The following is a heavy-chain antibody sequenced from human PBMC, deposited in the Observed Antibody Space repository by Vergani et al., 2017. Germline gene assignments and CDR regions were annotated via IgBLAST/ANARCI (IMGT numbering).Heavy chain of an antibody. D-gene: IGHD3-3*01. CDR3: ARVKKLRGFGVVIYYYYYMDV. J-gene: IGHJ6*03. Sequence: QVQLQESGPGLVKPSQTLSLTCTVSGGSISSGGYYWSWIRQHPGKGLEWIGYIYYSGRTYYNPSLTSRVTLSVDTSKNQLSLKLSSVTAADTAVYYCARVKKLRGFGVVIYYYYYMDVWGKGTTVTVSS. CDR2: IYYSGRT. CDR1: GGSISSGGYY. V-gene: IGHV4-31*03.